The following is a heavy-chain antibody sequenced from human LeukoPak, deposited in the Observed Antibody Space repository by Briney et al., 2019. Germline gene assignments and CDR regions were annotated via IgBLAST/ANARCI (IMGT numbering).Heavy chain of an antibody. D-gene: IGHD5-12*01. Sequence: PSETLSLTCTVSGGSISSYYWSWIRQPPGKGLEWIGYIYYSGSTNYNPSLKSRVTISVDTSKNQFSLKLSSVTAADTAVYYCARAVGYSGYVPSPKVFGYWGQGTLVTVSS. V-gene: IGHV4-59*01. J-gene: IGHJ4*02. CDR3: ARAVGYSGYVPSPKVFGY. CDR1: GGSISSYY. CDR2: IYYSGST.